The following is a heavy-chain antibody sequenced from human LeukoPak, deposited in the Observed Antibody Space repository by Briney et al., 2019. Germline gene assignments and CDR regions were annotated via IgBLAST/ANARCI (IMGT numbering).Heavy chain of an antibody. J-gene: IGHJ3*02. Sequence: AESLKISCKGSGYSFTSYWIGWVRQMPGKGLEWMGIIYPGDSDTRYSPSFQGQVTISADKSISTAYLQWSSLKASDTAMYYCASILGYCSGTSCYKSDAFDIWGQGTMVTVSS. D-gene: IGHD2-2*02. V-gene: IGHV5-51*01. CDR1: GYSFTSYW. CDR2: IYPGDSDT. CDR3: ASILGYCSGTSCYKSDAFDI.